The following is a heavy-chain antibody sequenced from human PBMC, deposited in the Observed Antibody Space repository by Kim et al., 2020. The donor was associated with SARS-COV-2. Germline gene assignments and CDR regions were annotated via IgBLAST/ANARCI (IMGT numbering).Heavy chain of an antibody. CDR3: AKSTFDIVVVPAAPDLDY. CDR2: ISGSGDNT. D-gene: IGHD2-2*01. J-gene: IGHJ4*02. Sequence: GGSLRLSCAASGFTFSSYAMSWVRQAPGKGLEWVSVISGSGDNTCYADSVKGRFTISRDNSKNTLYLQMTSLRAEDTAVYYCAKSTFDIVVVPAAPDLDYWGQGTLVTVSS. V-gene: IGHV3-23*01. CDR1: GFTFSSYA.